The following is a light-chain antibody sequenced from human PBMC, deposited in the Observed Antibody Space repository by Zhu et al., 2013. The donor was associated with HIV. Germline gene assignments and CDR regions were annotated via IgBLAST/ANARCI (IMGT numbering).Light chain of an antibody. V-gene: IGKV1-5*01. CDR2: DAS. CDR1: QSISSW. CDR3: QQYNSNPLT. J-gene: IGKJ4*01. Sequence: DIQMTQSPSTLSASAGDRVTISCRASQSISSWLAWYQQKPGKAPKLLIHDASSLESGVPSRFSGSGSGTEFTLTISSLQPDDFATYYCQQYNSNPLTFGGGTRVEI.